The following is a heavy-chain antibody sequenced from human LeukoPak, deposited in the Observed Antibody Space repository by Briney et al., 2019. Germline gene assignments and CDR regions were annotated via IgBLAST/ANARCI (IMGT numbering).Heavy chain of an antibody. V-gene: IGHV3-21*01. J-gene: IGHJ3*02. CDR3: VRDMIVVPRGSDAFDI. D-gene: IGHD3-22*01. Sequence: GGSLRLSCAASGFTFSSYNMNWVRQAPGKGLEWVSSISSSSTYIFYADSVKGRFTISRDNAKKSLYLQMNSLRAEDTAVYYCVRDMIVVPRGSDAFDIWGQGTMVTVSS. CDR1: GFTFSSYN. CDR2: ISSSSTYI.